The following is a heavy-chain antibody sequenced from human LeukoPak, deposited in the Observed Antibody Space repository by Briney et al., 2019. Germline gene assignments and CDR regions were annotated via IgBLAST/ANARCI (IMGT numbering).Heavy chain of an antibody. D-gene: IGHD3-22*01. V-gene: IGHV3-23*01. CDR3: AKGGGSSGYSQSDC. Sequence: GGSLRLSCAASGFTFSSYAMSWVRQAPGKGLEWVSTIGSSGDTTYYAGSVKGRFTIFRDNSRNTLYPQMNSLRAEDTAVYYCAKGGGSSGYSQSDCWGQGTLVTVSS. J-gene: IGHJ4*02. CDR1: GFTFSSYA. CDR2: IGSSGDTT.